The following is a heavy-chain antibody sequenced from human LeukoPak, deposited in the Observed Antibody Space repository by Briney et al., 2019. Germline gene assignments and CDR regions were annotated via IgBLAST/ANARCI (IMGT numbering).Heavy chain of an antibody. CDR1: GGSISRNNW. CDR2: IHHSGSY. CDR3: ARGNLRGYGFDY. Sequence: SETLSLTCAVSGGSISRNNWWSWVRQPPGKGLEWIGEIHHSGSYNYNPSLKSRVTISVDKSKNQFSLNLNSVTAADTAVYYCARGNLRGYGFDYWGQGTLVTVSS. J-gene: IGHJ4*02. D-gene: IGHD4-17*01. V-gene: IGHV4-4*02.